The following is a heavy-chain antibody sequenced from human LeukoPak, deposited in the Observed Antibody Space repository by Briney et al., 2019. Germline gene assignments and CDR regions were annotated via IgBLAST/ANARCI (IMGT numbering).Heavy chain of an antibody. D-gene: IGHD1-26*01. J-gene: IGHJ4*02. Sequence: PGGSLRLSCAASGFTFSSYAMSWVRQAPGKGLEWVSAISGSGGSTYYADSVKGRFTISRDNAKNSLYLQMNSLRAEDTAVYYCARDAPWELRFFDYWGQGTLVTVSS. CDR3: ARDAPWELRFFDY. CDR2: ISGSGGST. V-gene: IGHV3-23*01. CDR1: GFTFSSYA.